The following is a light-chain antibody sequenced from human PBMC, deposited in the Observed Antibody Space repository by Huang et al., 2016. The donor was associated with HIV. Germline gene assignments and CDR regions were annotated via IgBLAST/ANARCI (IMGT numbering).Light chain of an antibody. CDR1: QSVRSSY. V-gene: IGKV3-20*01. J-gene: IGKJ1*01. CDR2: AAS. CDR3: QQYDTSPFT. Sequence: EIVLTQSPGTLSLSPGERASLSCRASQSVRSSYFAWYQQKHGQAPRRLSYAASSRATGIPDRFSGSGSGTDFTLTIRRLEPEDFAVYYCQQYDTSPFTFGQGTKVETK.